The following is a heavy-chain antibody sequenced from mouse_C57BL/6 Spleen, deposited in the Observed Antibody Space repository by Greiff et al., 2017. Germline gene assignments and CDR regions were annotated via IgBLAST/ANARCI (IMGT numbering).Heavy chain of an antibody. CDR3: ARDYYGSSSAMDY. CDR1: GYTFTDYN. V-gene: IGHV1-22*01. CDR2: INPNNGGT. J-gene: IGHJ4*01. D-gene: IGHD1-1*01. Sequence: VQLQQSGPELVKPGASVKMSCKASGYTFTDYNMHWVKQSHGKSLEWIGYINPNNGGTSYNQKFKGKATLTVNKSSSTAYMELRSLTSEDSAVYYCARDYYGSSSAMDYWGQGTSVTVSS.